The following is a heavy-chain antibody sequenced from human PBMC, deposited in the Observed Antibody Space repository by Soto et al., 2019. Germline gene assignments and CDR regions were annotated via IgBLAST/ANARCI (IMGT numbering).Heavy chain of an antibody. CDR2: IYYSGST. CDR1: GGSISSYY. CDR3: ARDIGTSRFDP. Sequence: PSETLSLTCTVSGGSISSYYWSWIRQPPGKGLEWIGYIYYSGSTNYNPSLKSRVTISVDTSKDQFSLKLSSVTAADTAVYYCARDIGTSRFDPWGQGTLVTAPQ. D-gene: IGHD1-1*01. J-gene: IGHJ5*02. V-gene: IGHV4-59*01.